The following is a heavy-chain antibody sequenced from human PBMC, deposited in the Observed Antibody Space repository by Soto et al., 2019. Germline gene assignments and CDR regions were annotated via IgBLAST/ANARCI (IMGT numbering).Heavy chain of an antibody. CDR1: GGSISSSNW. V-gene: IGHV4-4*02. CDR2: IYHSGST. Sequence: QVQLQESGPGLVKPSGTLSLTCAVSGGSISSSNWWSWVRQPPGKGLEWIGEIYHSGSTNYNPSLQSRVPISVDKSKTQFSLKLSAVTAADTAVYYCARDRKEDSRPLPGWPDYYYYYGMDVWGQGTTVTVSS. J-gene: IGHJ6*02. CDR3: ARDRKEDSRPLPGWPDYYYYYGMDV. D-gene: IGHD6-19*01.